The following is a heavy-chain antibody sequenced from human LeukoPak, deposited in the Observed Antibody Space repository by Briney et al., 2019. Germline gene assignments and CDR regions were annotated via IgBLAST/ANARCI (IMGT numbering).Heavy chain of an antibody. CDR2: INPSNSDT. Sequence: GESLKISCKGFGYSFTSYWIAWVRQMPGKGLELMGFINPSNSDTKYSPSFQCQVTISADKSITTAYLQWSNLKASDTAMYYCARRYTIFGVITIDSWGQGTLVTVSS. J-gene: IGHJ4*02. CDR3: ARRYTIFGVITIDS. D-gene: IGHD3-3*01. V-gene: IGHV5-51*01. CDR1: GYSFTSYW.